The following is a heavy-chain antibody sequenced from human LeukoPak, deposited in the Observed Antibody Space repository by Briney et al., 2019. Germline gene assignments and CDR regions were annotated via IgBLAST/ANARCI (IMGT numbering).Heavy chain of an antibody. CDR2: ISGSGGST. CDR1: GFTFSSYA. CDR3: AKVVIKKRSSGYFDL. D-gene: IGHD2-21*01. V-gene: IGHV3-23*01. Sequence: PGGSLRLSCAASGFTFSSYAMSWVRQAPGKGLEWVSAISGSGGSTYYADSVKCRFTISRDNSKNTLYLQMNSLRAEDTAVYYCAKVVIKKRSSGYFDLWGRGTLVTVSS. J-gene: IGHJ2*01.